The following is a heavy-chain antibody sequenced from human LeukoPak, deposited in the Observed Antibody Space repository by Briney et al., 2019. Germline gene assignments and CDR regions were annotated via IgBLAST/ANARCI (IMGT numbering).Heavy chain of an antibody. J-gene: IGHJ4*02. CDR1: GYTFTGYY. D-gene: IGHD3-10*01. CDR2: INPNSGGT. CDR3: ARGPRSRYYYGSGSYYPPFDY. Sequence: GASVKVSCKASGYTFTGYYMHWVRQAPGQGLEWMGWINPNSGGTNYAQKFQGWVTMTRDTSISTAYMELSRLRSDDTAVYYCARGPRSRYYYGSGSYYPPFDYWGQGTLVTVSS. V-gene: IGHV1-2*04.